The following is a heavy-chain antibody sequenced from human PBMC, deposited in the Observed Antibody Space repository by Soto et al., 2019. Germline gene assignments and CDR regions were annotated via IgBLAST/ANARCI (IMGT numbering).Heavy chain of an antibody. J-gene: IGHJ5*02. D-gene: IGHD6-19*01. CDR2: INAGNGNT. Sequence: QVPLVQSGAEVKKPGASVKVSCKASGYTFTSYAMHWVRQAPGQRLEWMGWINAGNGNTKYSQKFQGRVTITRDTSASTAYMELSSLRSEDTAVYYCARVYSSGWYWFDPWGQGTLVTVSS. V-gene: IGHV1-3*01. CDR3: ARVYSSGWYWFDP. CDR1: GYTFTSYA.